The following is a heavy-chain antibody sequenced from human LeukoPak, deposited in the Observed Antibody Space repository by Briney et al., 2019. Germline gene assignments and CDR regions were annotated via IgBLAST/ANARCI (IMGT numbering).Heavy chain of an antibody. CDR1: GGSFSGYY. Sequence: PSETLSLTCAVYGGSFSGYYWTWLRQPPGKGLEWIGEINYSGTTNYNPSLKSRVTISVDTSKNQVSLKLSSVTAADTAVYYCARAAGYRGREDYWGQGTLVTVSS. J-gene: IGHJ4*02. V-gene: IGHV4-34*01. D-gene: IGHD5-24*01. CDR3: ARAAGYRGREDY. CDR2: INYSGTT.